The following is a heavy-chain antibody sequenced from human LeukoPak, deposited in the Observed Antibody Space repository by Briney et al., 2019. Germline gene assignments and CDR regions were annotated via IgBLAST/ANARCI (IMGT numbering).Heavy chain of an antibody. V-gene: IGHV3-30*18. CDR1: GFTFSRYG. Sequence: PGRSLRLSCAASGFTFSRYGIHWVRQAPGKGLEWVAVILHDGSNNYYADSVKGRFTISRDNSKNTLYLQMISLRAEDTAVYYCAKDTCSGGSCYYYYGMDVWGQGTTVTVSS. CDR2: ILHDGSNN. CDR3: AKDTCSGGSCYYYYGMDV. D-gene: IGHD2-15*01. J-gene: IGHJ6*02.